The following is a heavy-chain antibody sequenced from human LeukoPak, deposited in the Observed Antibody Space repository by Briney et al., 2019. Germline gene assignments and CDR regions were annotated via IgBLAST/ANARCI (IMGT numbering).Heavy chain of an antibody. D-gene: IGHD6-19*01. CDR2: IWYDGSNK. J-gene: IGHJ4*02. V-gene: IGHV3-33*01. CDR1: GFTFSSYG. Sequence: GGSLRPSCAASGFTFSSYGMHWVRQAPGKGLEWVAVIWYDGSNKYYADSVKGRFTISRDNSKNTLYLQMNSLRAEDTAVYYCASPIAVAGIAPNAGFDYWGQGTLVTVSS. CDR3: ASPIAVAGIAPNAGFDY.